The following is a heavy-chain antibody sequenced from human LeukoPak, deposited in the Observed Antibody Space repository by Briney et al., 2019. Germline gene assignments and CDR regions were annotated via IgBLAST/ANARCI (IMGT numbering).Heavy chain of an antibody. V-gene: IGHV4-39*01. CDR2: IFYSGST. CDR1: GGSISSYSYY. J-gene: IGHJ4*02. CDR3: ARHSSDYYSAFDY. Sequence: SETLSLTCTVSGGSISSYSYYWGWICQPPGKGLEWIGSIFYSGSTSYYPSLKSRVTISVDTSKNQFSLKLSSVTAADTAVYYCARHSSDYYSAFDYWGLGNLVTVSS. D-gene: IGHD3-22*01.